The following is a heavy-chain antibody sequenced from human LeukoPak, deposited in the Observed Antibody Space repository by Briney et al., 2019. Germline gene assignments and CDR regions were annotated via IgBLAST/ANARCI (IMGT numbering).Heavy chain of an antibody. CDR2: IYYSGST. D-gene: IGHD6-19*01. Sequence: SETLSLTCTVSGGSISSYYWSWIRQPPGKGLEWIGYIYYSGSTNYNPSLKSRVTISVDTSKNQFSLMLSSVTAADTAVYYCARQLYSSGWYAFDYWGQGTLVTVSS. V-gene: IGHV4-59*08. J-gene: IGHJ4*02. CDR1: GGSISSYY. CDR3: ARQLYSSGWYAFDY.